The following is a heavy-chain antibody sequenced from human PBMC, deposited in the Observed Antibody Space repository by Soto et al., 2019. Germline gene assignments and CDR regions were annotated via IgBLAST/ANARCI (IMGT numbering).Heavy chain of an antibody. CDR1: GGSISSYY. CDR3: ARMTTVTDDAFDI. CDR2: IYYSGST. J-gene: IGHJ3*02. Sequence: QVQLQESGPGLVKPSETLSLTCTVSGGSISSYYWSWIRQPPGKGLEWIGYIYYSGSTNYNPSLKSRVTISVDTSKNQFSLKLSSVTAADTAVYYCARMTTVTDDAFDIWCQGTMVTVSS. V-gene: IGHV4-59*08. D-gene: IGHD4-17*01.